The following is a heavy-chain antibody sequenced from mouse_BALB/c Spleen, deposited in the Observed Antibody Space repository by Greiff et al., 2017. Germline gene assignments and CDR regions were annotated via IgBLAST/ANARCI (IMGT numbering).Heavy chain of an antibody. CDR2: ISDGGSYT. CDR1: GFTFSDYY. D-gene: IGHD2-1*01. Sequence: EVHLVESGGGLVKPGGSLKLSCAASGFTFSDYYMYWVRQTPEKRLEWVATISDGGSYTYYPDSVKGRFTISIDNAKNNLYLQMSSLKSEDTAMYYCARDLPFAYWGQGTLVTVSA. V-gene: IGHV5-4*02. J-gene: IGHJ3*01. CDR3: ARDLPFAY.